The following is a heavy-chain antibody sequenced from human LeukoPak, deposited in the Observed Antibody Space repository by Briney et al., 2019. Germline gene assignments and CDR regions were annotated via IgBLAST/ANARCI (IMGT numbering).Heavy chain of an antibody. V-gene: IGHV4-39*07. CDR1: GGSISSSSYY. D-gene: IGHD6-19*01. Sequence: SETLSLTCTVSGGSISSSSYYWGWIRQPPGKGLEWIGSIYYSGSTYYNPSLKSRVTISVDTTKNQFSLKLSSVTAADTAMYYCARDVAVAGFVPNWFDPWGQGTLVTVSS. J-gene: IGHJ5*02. CDR2: IYYSGST. CDR3: ARDVAVAGFVPNWFDP.